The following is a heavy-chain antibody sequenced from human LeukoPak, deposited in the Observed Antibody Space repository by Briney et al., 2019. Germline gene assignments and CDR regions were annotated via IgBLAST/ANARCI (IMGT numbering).Heavy chain of an antibody. J-gene: IGHJ3*02. CDR3: ARVGATDAFDI. CDR1: GFTFSSYS. Sequence: GGSLRLSCAASGFTFSSYSMNWVRQAPGKGLEWVSSISSSSSYIYYADSVKGRFTISRDNAKNSLYLQMNSLRAEDTAVYYCARVGATDAFDIWGQGTMVTVSS. CDR2: ISSSSSYI. V-gene: IGHV3-21*01. D-gene: IGHD1-26*01.